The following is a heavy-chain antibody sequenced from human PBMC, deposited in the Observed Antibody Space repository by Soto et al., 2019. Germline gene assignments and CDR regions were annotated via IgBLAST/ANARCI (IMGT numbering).Heavy chain of an antibody. V-gene: IGHV4-4*09. CDR1: GGSISNDY. CDR3: ARAYYDRSGYAVDP. Sequence: SETLSLTCRVSGGSISNDYWTWIRQPTGKGLEWIGYIYKGGSINYNPSLKSRVTISVDTSNNQFSLKLSSVTAADTAVYYCARAYYDRSGYAVDPWGQGTLVTVSS. CDR2: IYKGGSI. D-gene: IGHD3-22*01. J-gene: IGHJ5*02.